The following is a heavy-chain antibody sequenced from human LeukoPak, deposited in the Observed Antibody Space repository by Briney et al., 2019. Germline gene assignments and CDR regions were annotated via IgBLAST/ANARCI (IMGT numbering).Heavy chain of an antibody. J-gene: IGHJ4*02. Sequence: PGGSLRLSCAASGFTFSSYSINWVRQAPGKGLEWVSSISSSSSYIYYADSVKGRFTISRDNAKNSLYLQMNSLRAEDTAVYYCARDSYYDILTGYLRYFDYWGQGTQVTVSS. V-gene: IGHV3-21*01. CDR3: ARDSYYDILTGYLRYFDY. CDR2: ISSSSSYI. D-gene: IGHD3-9*01. CDR1: GFTFSSYS.